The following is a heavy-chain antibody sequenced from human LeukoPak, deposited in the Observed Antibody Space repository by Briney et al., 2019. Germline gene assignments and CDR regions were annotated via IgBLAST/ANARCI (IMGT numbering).Heavy chain of an antibody. CDR3: ARERIGVVGY. CDR2: ISSSGSTI. D-gene: IGHD2-2*01. J-gene: IGHJ4*02. V-gene: IGHV3-48*03. Sequence: GGSLRLSCAASGFTFSSYEMNWVRQAPGKGLEWVSYISSSGSTIYYADSVKGRFTISRDNAKNPLYLQMNCLRAEDTAVYYRARERIGVVGYWGQGTLVTVSS. CDR1: GFTFSSYE.